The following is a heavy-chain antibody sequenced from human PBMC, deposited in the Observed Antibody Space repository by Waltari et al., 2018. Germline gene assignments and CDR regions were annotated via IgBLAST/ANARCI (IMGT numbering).Heavy chain of an antibody. Sequence: EVQLLESGGGLVQPGGSLRLSCAASGFTFSSYAMSWVRQAPGKGLEWFSAISGSGGSTYYADSVKGRFTISRDNSKNTLYLQMNSLRAEDTAVYYCAKDRTGTLMGFDYWGQGTLVTVSS. CDR2: ISGSGGST. D-gene: IGHD1-1*01. J-gene: IGHJ4*02. CDR1: GFTFSSYA. CDR3: AKDRTGTLMGFDY. V-gene: IGHV3-23*01.